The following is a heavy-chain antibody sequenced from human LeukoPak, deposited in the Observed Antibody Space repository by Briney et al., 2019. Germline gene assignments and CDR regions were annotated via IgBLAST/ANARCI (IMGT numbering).Heavy chain of an antibody. D-gene: IGHD1-7*01. CDR3: ARGGDNWNYGY. Sequence: PSETLSLTCTVSGASISSYYWSWIRQPPGKGLEWIGYIYYSGNTNYNPSLKSRVTISVDRSKNQFSLKLSSVTAADTAVYYCARGGDNWNYGYWGQGTLVTVSS. CDR2: IYYSGNT. CDR1: GASISSYY. V-gene: IGHV4-59*12. J-gene: IGHJ4*02.